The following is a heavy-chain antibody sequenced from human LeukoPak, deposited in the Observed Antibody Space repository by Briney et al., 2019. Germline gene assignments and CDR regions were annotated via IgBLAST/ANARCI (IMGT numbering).Heavy chain of an antibody. CDR2: MNPNNGDS. Sequence: GASVKVSCKASGYTFTNYHINWVRQATGPQLEWTGWMNPNNGDSGYAQKFQGRVTSTRDTSISTSYMELRSVKSDDRAVYFCARTTSFTASGYCDWGKGTLVTVAS. CDR3: ARTTSFTASGYCD. D-gene: IGHD2-21*01. V-gene: IGHV1-8*03. CDR1: GYTFTNYH. J-gene: IGHJ4*02.